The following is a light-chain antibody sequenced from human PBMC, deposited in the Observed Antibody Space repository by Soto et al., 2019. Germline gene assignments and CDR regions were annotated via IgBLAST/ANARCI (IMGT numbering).Light chain of an antibody. J-gene: IGLJ2*01. Sequence: QSALTQPASVSGSPGQSITISCTGTSSDVGGYTYVSWYQQHPGKAPKLMIYEVSYRPSGVSNRFSGSKSGNTASLTISGLRAEDEADYYCTSYTNNTVVFGGGTKVTVL. V-gene: IGLV2-14*01. CDR3: TSYTNNTVV. CDR2: EVS. CDR1: SSDVGGYTY.